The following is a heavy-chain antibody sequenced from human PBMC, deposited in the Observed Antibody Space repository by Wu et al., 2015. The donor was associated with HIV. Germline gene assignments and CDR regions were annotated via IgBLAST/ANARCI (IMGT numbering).Heavy chain of an antibody. CDR2: IIPIFGTA. V-gene: IGHV1-69*12. D-gene: IGHD3-22*01. CDR1: GGTFRSYS. J-gene: IGHJ6*03. Sequence: QVHLVQSGAEVKKPGSSVKVSCKASGGTFRSYSITWVRQAPGQGLEWMGGIIPIFGTANYAQKFQGRVTITADESTSTAYMELSSLRSEDTAVYYCARGEGYYDSSGYVHLNNYYYMDVWGKGTTVTVSS. CDR3: ARGEGYYDSSGYVHLNNYYYMDV.